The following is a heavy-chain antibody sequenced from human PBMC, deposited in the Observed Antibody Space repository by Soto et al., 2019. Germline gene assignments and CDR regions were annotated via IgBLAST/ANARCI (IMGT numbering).Heavy chain of an antibody. V-gene: IGHV1-18*01. CDR2: ISAYNGNT. CDR1: GYTFASYG. J-gene: IGHJ6*02. Sequence: ASVKVSCKASGYTFASYGISWGRQAPGQGLEWMGWISAYNGNTNYAQKLQGRVTMTTDTSTSTAYMELRSLRSDDTAVYYCAREGNSGYDFPYYYYGMDVWGQGTTVTVSS. D-gene: IGHD5-12*01. CDR3: AREGNSGYDFPYYYYGMDV.